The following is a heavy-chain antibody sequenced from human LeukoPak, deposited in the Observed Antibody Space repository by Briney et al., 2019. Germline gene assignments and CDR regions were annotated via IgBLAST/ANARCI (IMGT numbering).Heavy chain of an antibody. CDR3: ARGAMIVVAASFVDY. Sequence: GGSLRLSCAASGFTFSSYWMCWVRQAPGKGLEWVANIKQDGSEKYYVDSVKGRFTISRDNAKNSLYLQMNSLRAEDTAVYYCARGAMIVVAASFVDYWGQGTLVTVSS. V-gene: IGHV3-7*01. CDR2: IKQDGSEK. D-gene: IGHD3-22*01. J-gene: IGHJ4*02. CDR1: GFTFSSYW.